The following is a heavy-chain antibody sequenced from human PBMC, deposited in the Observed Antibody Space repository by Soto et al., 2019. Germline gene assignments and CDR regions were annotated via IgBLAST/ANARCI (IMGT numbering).Heavy chain of an antibody. CDR2: ISFDGTYQ. V-gene: IGHV3-30*03. J-gene: IGHJ4*02. CDR3: VGEVGVRSFDC. Sequence: QVQLVESGGGVVQPGTSLRLSCVASGFPFRGHAMHWVRQAPGKGLEWVAVISFDGTYQSYEGSVKGRFTISRDNSKNTLYLQMNSLRADDTAVYYCVGEVGVRSFDCWGQGTLVTVSS. CDR1: GFPFRGHA. D-gene: IGHD1-26*01.